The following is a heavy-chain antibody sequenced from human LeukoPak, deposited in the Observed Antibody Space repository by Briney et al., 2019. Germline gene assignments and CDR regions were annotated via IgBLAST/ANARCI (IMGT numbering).Heavy chain of an antibody. Sequence: PGGSLRLSCAASGFTFSTYWMHWVRHAAGKGLGWVARINTDGYVTTYADSVRGRFTVSRDNAENTLYLQMNDLRPEDTAVYYCIRETHVGLHLEYWGQGTLATVAS. CDR2: INTDGYVT. D-gene: IGHD3-10*01. J-gene: IGHJ4*02. CDR1: GFTFSTYW. V-gene: IGHV3-74*03. CDR3: IRETHVGLHLEY.